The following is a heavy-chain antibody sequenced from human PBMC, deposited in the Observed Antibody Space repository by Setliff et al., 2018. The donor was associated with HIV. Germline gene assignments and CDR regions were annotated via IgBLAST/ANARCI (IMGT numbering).Heavy chain of an antibody. CDR1: GGSTNSDSHS. J-gene: IGHJ4*02. D-gene: IGHD2-21*01. Sequence: SETLSLTCTVSGGSTNSDSHSWAWLRQPAGRGLEWIGHVYSRGNTDYNPSLASRVSILMSTSEIQFSLTLNSVTAADTAKYYCARGRLMGSSVLFFDFWGQGILVTVSS. CDR2: VYSRGNT. V-gene: IGHV4-61*09. CDR3: ARGRLMGSSVLFFDF.